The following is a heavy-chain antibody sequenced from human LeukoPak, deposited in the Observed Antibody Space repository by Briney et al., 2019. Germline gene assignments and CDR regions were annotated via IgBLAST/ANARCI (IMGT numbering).Heavy chain of an antibody. Sequence: SQTLSLTCAVSGGPISSGGYSWSWIRQPPGKGLEWIGYIYHSGSTYYNPSLKSRVTISVDRSKNQFSLKLSSVTAADTAVYYCARGTTVTSFDYWGQGTLVTVSS. D-gene: IGHD4-17*01. V-gene: IGHV4-30-2*01. CDR1: GGPISSGGYS. CDR3: ARGTTVTSFDY. J-gene: IGHJ4*02. CDR2: IYHSGST.